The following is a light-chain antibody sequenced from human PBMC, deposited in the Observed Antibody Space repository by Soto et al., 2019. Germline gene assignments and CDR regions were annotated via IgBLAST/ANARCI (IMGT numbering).Light chain of an antibody. CDR2: DAS. Sequence: ESVLTQSPGTLSLSPGDRATLSCRASQSVRSGHLAWYQQKPGQAPRLVIYDASTRATGIPDRFSGGGSGTDFTLTISRVEPEDFAVYYCHQYGRSASSITFGPGTKVDIK. CDR1: QSVRSGH. CDR3: HQYGRSASSIT. J-gene: IGKJ3*01. V-gene: IGKV3-20*01.